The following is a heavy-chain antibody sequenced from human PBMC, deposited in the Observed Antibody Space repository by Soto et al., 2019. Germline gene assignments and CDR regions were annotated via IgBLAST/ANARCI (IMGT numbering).Heavy chain of an antibody. D-gene: IGHD2-15*01. V-gene: IGHV3-33*01. J-gene: IGHJ6*03. CDR3: ARDGRYCSGGSCLGLYYYYYMDV. Sequence: VQLVESGGGVVQPGRSLRLSCAASGFTFSSYGMHWVRQAPGKGLEWVAVIWYDGSNKYYADSVKGRFTISRDNSKNTLYLQMNSLRAEDTAVYYCARDGRYCSGGSCLGLYYYYYMDVWGKGTTVTVSS. CDR2: IWYDGSNK. CDR1: GFTFSSYG.